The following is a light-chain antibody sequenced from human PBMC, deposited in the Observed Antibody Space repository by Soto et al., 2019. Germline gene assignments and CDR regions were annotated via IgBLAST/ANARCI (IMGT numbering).Light chain of an antibody. V-gene: IGKV3-15*01. CDR3: QQYNNWPAT. CDR2: GAS. Sequence: EIVMTQSPATLFVSPGERATLSCRASQSVSSNLAWYQQKPGQAPRLLIYGASTRATGIPARFSGSGSGTEFTLTISSLQSEDFAVYYCQQYNNWPATFGGGTKVEIK. CDR1: QSVSSN. J-gene: IGKJ4*01.